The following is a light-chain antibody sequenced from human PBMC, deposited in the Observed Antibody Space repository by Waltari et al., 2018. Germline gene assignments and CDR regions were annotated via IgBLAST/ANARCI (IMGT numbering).Light chain of an antibody. CDR3: SSHATTSVI. CDR2: DVS. Sequence: QSALTQPASVSGSPGPSITLSCTGTSRDVCAYHYVSWYQQHPGKVPELIIYDVSYRPSGVSNRFSGSKSGNTASLTISGLQAEDEADYYCSSHATTSVIFGGGTKLTVL. CDR1: SRDVCAYHY. V-gene: IGLV2-14*03. J-gene: IGLJ2*01.